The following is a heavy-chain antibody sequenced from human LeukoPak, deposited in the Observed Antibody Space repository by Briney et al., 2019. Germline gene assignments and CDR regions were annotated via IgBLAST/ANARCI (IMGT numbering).Heavy chain of an antibody. Sequence: SETLFLTCTVSGGSIVSYYWSWIRQPAGKGLEWIGRAYISANNNYNPSLKSRVTMSVDPSKNQLSLKLTSVTAADTAVYYCARDSIDHIAVPTTGDIWGQGTMVVVSS. CDR2: AYISANN. CDR3: ARDSIDHIAVPTTGDI. D-gene: IGHD6-19*01. CDR1: GGSIVSYY. V-gene: IGHV4-4*07. J-gene: IGHJ3*02.